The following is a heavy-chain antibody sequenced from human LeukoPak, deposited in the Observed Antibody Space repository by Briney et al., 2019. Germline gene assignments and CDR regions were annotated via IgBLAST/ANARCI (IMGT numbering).Heavy chain of an antibody. CDR3: AKNPTGYPNCFDL. V-gene: IGHV3-23*01. Sequence: GGSLRLSCAASRFTFSTYVMTWVRQAPGKGLEWVSSISGSAGNTYYADSVKGRFTISRDNSKNTLYLQMNSLRAEDTAVYYCAKNPTGYPNCFDLWGQGTLVTVSS. D-gene: IGHD3-9*01. J-gene: IGHJ5*02. CDR1: RFTFSTYV. CDR2: ISGSAGNT.